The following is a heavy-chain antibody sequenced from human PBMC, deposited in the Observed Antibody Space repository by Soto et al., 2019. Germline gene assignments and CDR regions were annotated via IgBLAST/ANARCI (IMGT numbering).Heavy chain of an antibody. Sequence: SETLSLTCTVSGGSISSGGYYWSWIRQHPGKGLEWIGYIYYSGSTYYNPSLKSRVTISVDASKNQFSLRLSSVTAADTAVYYCARSMHYSDDSNYSPFEYLGQGTLVTVSS. CDR2: IYYSGST. J-gene: IGHJ4*02. V-gene: IGHV4-31*03. D-gene: IGHD3-22*01. CDR3: ARSMHYSDDSNYSPFEY. CDR1: GGSISSGGYY.